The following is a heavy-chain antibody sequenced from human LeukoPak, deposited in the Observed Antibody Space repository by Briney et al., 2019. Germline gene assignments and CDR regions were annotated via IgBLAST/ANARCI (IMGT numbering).Heavy chain of an antibody. D-gene: IGHD2-15*01. CDR1: GYTFTSYG. J-gene: IGHJ4*02. CDR3: ARGYRSGGSCSYFDY. CDR2: ISAYNGNT. V-gene: IGHV1-18*01. Sequence: ASVKVSCKASGYTFTSYGISWVRQAPGQGLEWMGWISAYNGNTNYAQKFQGRVTMTRDTSISTAYMELSRLRSDDTAVYYCARGYRSGGSCSYFDYWGQGTLVTVSS.